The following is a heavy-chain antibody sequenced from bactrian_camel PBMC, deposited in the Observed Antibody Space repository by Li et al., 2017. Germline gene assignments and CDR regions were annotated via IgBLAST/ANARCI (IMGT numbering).Heavy chain of an antibody. D-gene: IGHD3*01. CDR1: GFAFSIND. J-gene: IGHJ4*01. V-gene: IGHV3S31*01. CDR2: IKSDGST. CDR3: VNGASDVGYNY. Sequence: DVQLVESGGGLVQPGGSLRLSCAASGFAFSINDMSWVRPGPGKGPEWVSAIKSDGSTYYADSVKGRFTISRDNTKNTLSLQMNSLKTEDTAVYYCVNGASDVGYNYWGQGTQVTVS.